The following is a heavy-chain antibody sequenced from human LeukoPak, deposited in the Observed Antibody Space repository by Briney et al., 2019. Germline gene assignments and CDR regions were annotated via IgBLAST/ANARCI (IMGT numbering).Heavy chain of an antibody. CDR3: ARKSEQWLTTFDS. CDR2: ISSSGSTI. Sequence: GGSLRLSCAASGFTFSSYQMNWVRQAPGKGLGWVSYISSSGSTIYYADSVKGRFTISRDNAKNSLYLQMNSLRAEDTAVYYCARKSEQWLTTFDSWGQGTLVTVSS. J-gene: IGHJ4*02. D-gene: IGHD6-19*01. CDR1: GFTFSSYQ. V-gene: IGHV3-48*03.